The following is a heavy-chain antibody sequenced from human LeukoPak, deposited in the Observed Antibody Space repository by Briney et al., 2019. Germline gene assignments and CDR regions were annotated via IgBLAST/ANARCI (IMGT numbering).Heavy chain of an antibody. CDR3: ARRGPDSSSWYPYYYYYYYMDV. J-gene: IGHJ6*03. D-gene: IGHD6-13*01. CDR1: GYTFTSYD. CDR2: MNPNSGNT. V-gene: IGHV1-8*01. Sequence: ASVKVSCKASGYTFTSYDINWVRQATGQGLAWMGWMNPNSGNTGYAQKFQGRVTMTRNTSISTAYMELSSLRSEDTAVYYCARRGPDSSSWYPYYYYYYYMDVWGKGTTVTVSS.